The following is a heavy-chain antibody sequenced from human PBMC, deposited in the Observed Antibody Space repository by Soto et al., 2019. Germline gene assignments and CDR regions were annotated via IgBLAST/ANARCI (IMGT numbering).Heavy chain of an antibody. CDR2: MFPGDSDT. J-gene: IGHJ6*02. D-gene: IGHD6-19*01. CDR3: ARVTDSSLATMDV. Sequence: GESLKISCKGSGYSFTTYWIGWVRQLPGQGLEWMGVMFPGDSDTRYSPSFQGQVTMSADPSTNTAYLEWSSLKAADSAMYYCARVTDSSLATMDVWGQGTTVTVYS. V-gene: IGHV5-51*01. CDR1: GYSFTTYW.